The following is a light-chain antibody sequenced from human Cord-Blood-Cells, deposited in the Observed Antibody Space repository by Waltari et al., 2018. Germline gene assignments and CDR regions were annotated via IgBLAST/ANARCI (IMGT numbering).Light chain of an antibody. V-gene: IGKV4-1*01. Sequence: DIVMTQSPDSLAVSLGERXXXXXXXSQSVLYSSNNKNYLAWYQQKPGQPPKLLIYWASTRESGVPDRFSGSGSGTDFTLTISSLQAEDVAVYYCQQYYSTPPTFGPGTKVDIK. CDR1: QSVLYSSNNKNY. CDR3: QQYYSTPPT. CDR2: WAS. J-gene: IGKJ3*01.